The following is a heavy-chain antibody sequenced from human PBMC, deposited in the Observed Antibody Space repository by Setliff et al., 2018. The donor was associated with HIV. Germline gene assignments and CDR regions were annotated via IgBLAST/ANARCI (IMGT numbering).Heavy chain of an antibody. D-gene: IGHD4-17*01. V-gene: IGHV1-69*10. CDR1: GGTFSSYA. Sequence: GASVKVSCKASGGTFSSYAISWVRQAPGQGLEWMGGIIPILGIANYAQKFQGRVTITADKSTSTAYMELSSLRSEDTAVYYCASAPLTTVTTGPRYYLDSWGQGTLVTVSS. J-gene: IGHJ4*02. CDR3: ASAPLTTVTTGPRYYLDS. CDR2: IIPILGIA.